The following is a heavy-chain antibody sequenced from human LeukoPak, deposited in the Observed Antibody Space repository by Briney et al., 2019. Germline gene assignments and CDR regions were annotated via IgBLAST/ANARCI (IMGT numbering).Heavy chain of an antibody. Sequence: ASVKVSCKASGYTFTGYYMHWVRQAPGQGLEWMGWINPNSGGTNYAQKFQGRVTMTRETSISTAYMELSRLRSDDTAVYYCARVTWAYSGSYYFDYWGQGTLVTVSS. CDR2: INPNSGGT. J-gene: IGHJ4*02. CDR3: ARVTWAYSGSYYFDY. D-gene: IGHD1-26*01. V-gene: IGHV1-2*02. CDR1: GYTFTGYY.